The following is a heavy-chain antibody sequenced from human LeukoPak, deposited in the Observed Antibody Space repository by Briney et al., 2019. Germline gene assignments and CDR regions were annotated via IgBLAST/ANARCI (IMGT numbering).Heavy chain of an antibody. CDR3: ARAEEKFSTSWHIGPLDY. D-gene: IGHD6-13*01. V-gene: IGHV4-59*01. Sequence: SETLSLTCTVSGVSISSYCWNWIRQTPGKGLEWIGYIYNSVTTHYSPSLKSRVTMSIDTSKNQFSLNLNSVTAADTAVYYCARAEEKFSTSWHIGPLDYWGQGALVTVSS. CDR2: IYNSVTT. J-gene: IGHJ4*02. CDR1: GVSISSYC.